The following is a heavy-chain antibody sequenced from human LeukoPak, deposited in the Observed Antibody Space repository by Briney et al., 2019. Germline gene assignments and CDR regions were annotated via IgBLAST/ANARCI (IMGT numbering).Heavy chain of an antibody. V-gene: IGHV3-21*01. CDR3: AKDLLAAAGTHYMDV. D-gene: IGHD6-13*01. J-gene: IGHJ6*03. Sequence: GGSLRLSCAASGFTFSSYSMNWVRQAPGKGLEWVSSISSFSRYIYYADSVKGRFTISRDNSKNTLYLQMNSLRAEDTAVYYCAKDLLAAAGTHYMDVWGKGTTVTVSS. CDR2: ISSFSRYI. CDR1: GFTFSSYS.